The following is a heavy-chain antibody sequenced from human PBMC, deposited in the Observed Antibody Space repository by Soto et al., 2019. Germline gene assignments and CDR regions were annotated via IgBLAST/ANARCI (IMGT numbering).Heavy chain of an antibody. CDR3: ARYRQVVAATLVFYYGMDV. J-gene: IGHJ6*02. CDR1: GYTFTDHF. Sequence: ASVKVSCKASGYTFTDHFLHWVRQAPGQGPEWVGWINPDSGGTIYAQKFQGRVTMTRDTSISTAYMELSRLRSDDTAVYYCARYRQVVAATLVFYYGMDVWGQGTTVTVSS. V-gene: IGHV1-2*02. CDR2: INPDSGGT. D-gene: IGHD2-15*01.